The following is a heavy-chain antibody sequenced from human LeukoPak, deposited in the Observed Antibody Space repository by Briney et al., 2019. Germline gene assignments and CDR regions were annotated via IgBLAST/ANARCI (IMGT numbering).Heavy chain of an antibody. CDR1: GGTFSSYA. CDR2: IIPIFGTA. CDR3: ARDLTDRDGYNSNWFDP. V-gene: IGHV1-69*05. D-gene: IGHD5-24*01. Sequence: SVKVSCKASGGTFSSYAISWVRQAPGQGLEWMGRIIPIFGTANYAQKFRGRVTITTDESTSTAYMELSSLRSEDTAVYYCARDLTDRDGYNSNWFDPWGQGTLVTVSS. J-gene: IGHJ5*02.